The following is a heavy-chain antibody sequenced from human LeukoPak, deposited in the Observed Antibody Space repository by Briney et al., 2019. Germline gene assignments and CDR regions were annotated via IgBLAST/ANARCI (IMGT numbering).Heavy chain of an antibody. CDR3: TRERSTVTFDY. CDR2: INHSGST. Sequence: PSETLSLTCAVYGGSFSGYYWSWIRQPPGKGLEWIGEINHSGSTNYNPSLKSRVTISVDTARNQVSLKLTSVTAADTAVYYCTRERSTVTFDYWGQGTLVTVSS. CDR1: GGSFSGYY. J-gene: IGHJ4*02. V-gene: IGHV4-34*01. D-gene: IGHD4-17*01.